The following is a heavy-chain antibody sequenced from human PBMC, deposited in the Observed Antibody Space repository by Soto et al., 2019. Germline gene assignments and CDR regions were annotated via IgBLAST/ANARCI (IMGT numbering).Heavy chain of an antibody. CDR2: IYGGDST. CDR1: GFTVSGNF. CDR3: ASRFSSSWSALDY. J-gene: IGHJ4*02. D-gene: IGHD6-13*01. Sequence: DVQLVETGGGLIQPGGSLRLSCAASGFTVSGNFMSWVRQAPGKGLEWVSIIYGGDSTYYADSVKGRFTISRDNSKNTLYLQMNSLRAEDTAVYYCASRFSSSWSALDYWGQGTLVTVSS. V-gene: IGHV3-53*02.